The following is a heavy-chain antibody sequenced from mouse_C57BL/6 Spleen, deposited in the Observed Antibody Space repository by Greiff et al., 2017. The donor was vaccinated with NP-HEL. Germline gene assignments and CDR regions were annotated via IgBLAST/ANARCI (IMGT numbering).Heavy chain of an antibody. CDR2: IYIGNGYT. CDR3: ARWDYGSSYDAMDY. V-gene: IGHV1-58*01. D-gene: IGHD1-1*01. J-gene: IGHJ4*01. Sequence: VVRPGSSVKMSCKTSGYTFTSYGINWVKQRPGQGLEWIGYIYIGNGYTEYNEKFKGTATLTSDTSSSTAYMQLSSLTSEDSAIYFCARWDYGSSYDAMDYWGQGTSVTVSS. CDR1: GYTFTSYG.